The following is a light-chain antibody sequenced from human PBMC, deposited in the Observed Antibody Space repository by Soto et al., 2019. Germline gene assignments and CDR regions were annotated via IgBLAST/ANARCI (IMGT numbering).Light chain of an antibody. CDR1: Y. V-gene: IGKV1-39*01. CDR3: QPGYSNPWR. CDR2: AAS. J-gene: IGKJ1*01. Sequence: YLAWYQQKPGKAPKLLIYAASNLQSGVPSRFSGSGSGTNFALALRSRQPEYFATQYYQPGYSNPWRLGQGTKVDIK.